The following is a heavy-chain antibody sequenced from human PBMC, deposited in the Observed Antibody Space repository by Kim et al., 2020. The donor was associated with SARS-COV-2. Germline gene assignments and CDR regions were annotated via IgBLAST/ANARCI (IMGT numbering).Heavy chain of an antibody. V-gene: IGHV3-13*01. CDR1: GFTFSSYD. D-gene: IGHD6-13*01. CDR3: ARGYSQSWDWAFDI. J-gene: IGHJ3*02. CDR2: IGTAGDT. Sequence: GGSLRLSCAASGFTFSSYDMHWVRQATGKGLEWVAAIGTAGDTYYPGSVKGRFTISRENAKNYLYLQMNSLRAGDTAGYYCARGYSQSWDWAFDIWGQAT.